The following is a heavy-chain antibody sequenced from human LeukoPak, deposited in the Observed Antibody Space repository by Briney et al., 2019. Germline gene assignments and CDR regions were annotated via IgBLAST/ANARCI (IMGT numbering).Heavy chain of an antibody. CDR3: ARGGSWSVDS. D-gene: IGHD6-19*01. J-gene: IGHJ4*02. V-gene: IGHV3-7*05. Sequence: GGSLRLSCAASGFTFSSYFWMHLVRQAPGKGLEWVANIKQDGSDMYYVDSVKGRFTISRDNTMNSLYLQMNSLRAEDTAVYYCARGGSWSVDSWGQGTLVTVSS. CDR1: GFTFSSYFW. CDR2: IKQDGSDM.